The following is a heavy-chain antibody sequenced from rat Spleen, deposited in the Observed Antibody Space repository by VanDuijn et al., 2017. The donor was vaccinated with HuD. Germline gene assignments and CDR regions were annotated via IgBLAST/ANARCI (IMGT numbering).Heavy chain of an antibody. V-gene: IGHV2S63*01. D-gene: IGHD1-1*01. CDR1: GFSLTDYS. J-gene: IGHJ4*01. Sequence: VQLKESGPGLVQPSQTLSLTCTVSGFSLTDYSVHWVRQPPGKGLEWMGVMWSGGSTAYNSAIKTRLSISRETSKSQVFLKINSLQTEDTAIYYCTRSATVAYVMDAWGQGASVTVSS. CDR2: MWSGGST. CDR3: TRSATVAYVMDA.